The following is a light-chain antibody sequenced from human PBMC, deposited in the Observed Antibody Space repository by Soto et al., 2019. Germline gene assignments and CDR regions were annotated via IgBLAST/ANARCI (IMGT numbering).Light chain of an antibody. CDR2: DAS. CDR3: QQRSNWPPLT. Sequence: EIVMTQSPATLSVSPGEGATVSCRASQSVSSHLAWYQHKPGQAPRLLIYDASNRATGIPARFSGSGSGTDFTLTISSLEPEDFAVYSCQQRSNWPPLTFGGGTKVDIK. V-gene: IGKV3-11*01. CDR1: QSVSSH. J-gene: IGKJ4*01.